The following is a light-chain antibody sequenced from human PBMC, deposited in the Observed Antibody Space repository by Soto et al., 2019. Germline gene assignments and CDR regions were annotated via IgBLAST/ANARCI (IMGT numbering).Light chain of an antibody. CDR1: QGIRSA. Sequence: IQLTQSPASLSASVGDRVTVTCRASQGIRSALAWYQQKPGKAPKLMIYDASSLESGVPSRFSGSGSGTDFTLTISSLQPEDFATYYCQQFNNYPTFGGGTKV. J-gene: IGKJ4*01. CDR2: DAS. CDR3: QQFNNYPT. V-gene: IGKV1D-13*01.